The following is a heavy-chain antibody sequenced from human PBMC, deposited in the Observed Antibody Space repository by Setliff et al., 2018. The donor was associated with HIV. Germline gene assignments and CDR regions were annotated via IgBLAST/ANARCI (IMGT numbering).Heavy chain of an antibody. CDR2: IYYSGST. V-gene: IGHV4-31*03. CDR3: ARALRWGSGPGAFDI. CDR1: GGSISSDGYY. Sequence: SETLSLTCTVSGGSISSDGYYWTWFRQHPGKGLEWIGYIYYSGSTYYNPSLKSRVTISVDTSENQFSLKLSSVTAADTAVYYCARALRWGSGPGAFDIWGQGTMVTVSS. J-gene: IGHJ3*02. D-gene: IGHD3-16*01.